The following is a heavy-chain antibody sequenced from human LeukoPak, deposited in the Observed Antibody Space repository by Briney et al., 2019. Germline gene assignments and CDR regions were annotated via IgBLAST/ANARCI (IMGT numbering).Heavy chain of an antibody. Sequence: PGGSLRLSCAASGFTFSRYSMHWVRQAPGKGLVWVSHVNSDGSGTDYADPVKGRFTISRDNAKNTLYLQMNSLRVEDTAVYYCVCLGLGGLSLDWGQGTLVTVSS. D-gene: IGHD3-16*01. CDR1: GFTFSRYS. J-gene: IGHJ4*02. V-gene: IGHV3-74*01. CDR3: VCLGLGGLSLD. CDR2: VNSDGSGT.